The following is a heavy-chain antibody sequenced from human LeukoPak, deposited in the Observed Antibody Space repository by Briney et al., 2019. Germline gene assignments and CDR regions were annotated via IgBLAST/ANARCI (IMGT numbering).Heavy chain of an antibody. J-gene: IGHJ4*02. CDR2: IYTSGST. CDR3: ARLYGSGSSLYFDY. Sequence: PSETLCLTCTVSGGSISSGSYYWSWIRQPAGKGLEWIGRIYTSGSTNYNPSLKSRVTISVDTSKNQFSLKLSSVTAADTAVYYCARLYGSGSSLYFDYWGQGTLVTVSS. CDR1: GGSISSGSYY. V-gene: IGHV4-61*02. D-gene: IGHD3-10*01.